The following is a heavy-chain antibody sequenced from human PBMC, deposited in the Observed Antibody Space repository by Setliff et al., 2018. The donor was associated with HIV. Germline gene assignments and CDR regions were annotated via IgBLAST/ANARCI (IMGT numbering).Heavy chain of an antibody. CDR2: IKSKTDGGTT. D-gene: IGHD5-12*01. V-gene: IGHV3-15*01. Sequence: RLSCAGSGFTFSDAWITWVRQAPGKGLEWLGRIKSKTDGGTTDYAAPVKGRFTISRDDSKTTLYLQMNSLKTEDTAVYYCTTEDPWLRFGHWGQGTLVTVSS. CDR1: GFTFSDAW. CDR3: TTEDPWLRFGH. J-gene: IGHJ5*02.